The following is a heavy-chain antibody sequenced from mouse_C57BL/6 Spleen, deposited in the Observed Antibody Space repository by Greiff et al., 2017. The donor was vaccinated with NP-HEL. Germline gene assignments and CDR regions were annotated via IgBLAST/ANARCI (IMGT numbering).Heavy chain of an antibody. CDR1: GFTFSDYG. Sequence: EVQLVESGGGLVKPGGSLKLSCAASGFTFSDYGMHWVRQAPEKGLEWVAYISSGSSTIYYADTVKGRFTISRDNAKNTLFLQMTSLRSEDTAMYYCARGVGRAFDYWGQGTTLTVSS. CDR3: ARGVGRAFDY. J-gene: IGHJ2*01. V-gene: IGHV5-17*01. CDR2: ISSGSSTI. D-gene: IGHD4-1*01.